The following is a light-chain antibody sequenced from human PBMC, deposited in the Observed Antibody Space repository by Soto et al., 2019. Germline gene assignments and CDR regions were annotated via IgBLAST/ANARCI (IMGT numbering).Light chain of an antibody. CDR1: SSDVCGDNY. CDR2: DVS. Sequence: QSALTQPASVSGSPGPSITISCPGTSSDVCGDNYVSWYQQHPGTVPNLMNYDVSNRPSGVSNRFSGSKSGNTASLTISGLQAEDEADYCGSSSTSSSTLPYVFGTGTKVTVL. CDR3: SSSTSSSTLPYV. V-gene: IGLV2-14*01. J-gene: IGLJ1*01.